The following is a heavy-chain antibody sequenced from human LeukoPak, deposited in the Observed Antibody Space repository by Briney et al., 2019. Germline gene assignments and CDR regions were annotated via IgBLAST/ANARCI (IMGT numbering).Heavy chain of an antibody. Sequence: SETLSLTCAVSGGSISSGGYSWSWIRQPPGKGLEWIGYIYHSGSTYYNPSLKSRVTISVDRSKNQFSLKLSSVTAADTAVHYCARRGGSADAFDIWGQGTMVTVSS. CDR3: ARRGGSADAFDI. J-gene: IGHJ3*02. CDR2: IYHSGST. CDR1: GGSISSGGYS. V-gene: IGHV4-30-2*01. D-gene: IGHD3-10*01.